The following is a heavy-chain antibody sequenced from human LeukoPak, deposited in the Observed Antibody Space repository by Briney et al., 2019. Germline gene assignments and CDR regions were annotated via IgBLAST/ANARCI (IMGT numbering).Heavy chain of an antibody. CDR1: GGTFSSYA. Sequence: SVKVSCKASGGTFSSYAISWVRQAPGQGLEWMGGIIPIFGTANYAQKFQGRVTITADESTSTAYVELSSLRSEDTAVYYCARGRNDSSGSLDYWGQGTLVTVSS. CDR2: IIPIFGTA. J-gene: IGHJ4*02. D-gene: IGHD3-22*01. CDR3: ARGRNDSSGSLDY. V-gene: IGHV1-69*01.